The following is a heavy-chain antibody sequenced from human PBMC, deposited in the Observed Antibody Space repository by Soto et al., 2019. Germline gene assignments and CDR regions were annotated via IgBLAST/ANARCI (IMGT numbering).Heavy chain of an antibody. V-gene: IGHV2-5*02. J-gene: IGHJ4*02. Sequence: QITLNESGPTQVKPRQTLTLTCTVSGFSLTTSGVGVGWIRQSPGKAPEWLALIYWDDDKRYSPSLKSRLTITKDTSKNQVVLTMADLDPADTATYYCAHRVLRTVFGLVTTTAIYFDFWGQGPPVAVSS. D-gene: IGHD3-3*01. CDR3: AHRVLRTVFGLVTTTAIYFDF. CDR2: IYWDDDK. CDR1: GFSLTTSGVG.